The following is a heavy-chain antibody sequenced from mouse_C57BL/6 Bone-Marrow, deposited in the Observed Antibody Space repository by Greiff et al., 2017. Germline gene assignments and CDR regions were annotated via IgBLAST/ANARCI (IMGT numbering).Heavy chain of an antibody. D-gene: IGHD2-4*01. V-gene: IGHV1-39*01. CDR2: INPNYGTT. J-gene: IGHJ4*01. CDR1: GYSFTDYN. CDR3: ARGYDDDYAMDY. Sequence: VQLKESGPELVKPGASVKISCKASGYSFTDYNMNWVKQSNGKSLEWIGVINPNYGTTSYNQKFKGKATLTVDQSSSTAYMQLDSLAAEDSAVYCGARGYDDDYAMDYWGQGTSVTVSS.